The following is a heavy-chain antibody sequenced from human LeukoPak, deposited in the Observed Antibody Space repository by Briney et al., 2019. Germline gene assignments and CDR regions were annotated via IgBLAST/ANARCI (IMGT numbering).Heavy chain of an antibody. Sequence: GGSLRLSCAASGFSFERHWMSWVRQAPGEGLEWVATIRQDGNQIHYLDSVKGRFIISRDNAKNSLSLQMNSLRDEDTAVYYCARRPFGADYWGQGILVTVSS. V-gene: IGHV3-7*01. D-gene: IGHD3-10*01. J-gene: IGHJ4*02. CDR1: GFSFERHW. CDR3: ARRPFGADY. CDR2: IRQDGNQI.